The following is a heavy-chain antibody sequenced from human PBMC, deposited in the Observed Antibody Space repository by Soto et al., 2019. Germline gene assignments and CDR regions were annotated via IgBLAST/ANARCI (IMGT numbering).Heavy chain of an antibody. CDR3: ARGIHSRGSGWSLNWFDP. Sequence: ASVKVSCKASGYTFTSYDINWVRQATGQGLEWMGWMNPNSGNTGYAQKFQGRVTMTRNTSISTAYMELSSLRSEDTAVYYCARGIHSRGSGWSLNWFDPWGQGTLVTVSS. D-gene: IGHD6-19*01. CDR1: GYTFTSYD. J-gene: IGHJ5*02. CDR2: MNPNSGNT. V-gene: IGHV1-8*01.